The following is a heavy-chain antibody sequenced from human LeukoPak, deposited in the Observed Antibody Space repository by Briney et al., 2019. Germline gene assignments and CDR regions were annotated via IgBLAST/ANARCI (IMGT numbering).Heavy chain of an antibody. Sequence: GASVKVSCKASGGTFSNSTISWVRQAPGQGLEWMGCIIPIFGTADYAQKFQGRVTIIADDFTGTAYMELSSLTSEDTAVYYCARDVASRLAVGGTNLGYWGQGTLVTVSS. J-gene: IGHJ4*02. V-gene: IGHV1-69*13. CDR3: ARDVASRLAVGGTNLGY. CDR2: IIPIFGTA. CDR1: GGTFSNST. D-gene: IGHD6-19*01.